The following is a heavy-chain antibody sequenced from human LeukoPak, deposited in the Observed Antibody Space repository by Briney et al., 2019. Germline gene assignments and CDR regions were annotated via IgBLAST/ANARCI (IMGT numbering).Heavy chain of an antibody. V-gene: IGHV4-59*01. CDR2: IYDSGNT. J-gene: IGHJ4*02. CDR3: ARGGLWWFDY. D-gene: IGHD2-21*01. Sequence: SETLSLTCTVSGGSISSSYWSWIRQPTGKELEWIGYIYDSGNTNYNPSLKSRVTISVDTSKNQFSLKLSSVTAADTAVYYCARGGLWWFDYWGQGTLVTVSS. CDR1: GGSISSSY.